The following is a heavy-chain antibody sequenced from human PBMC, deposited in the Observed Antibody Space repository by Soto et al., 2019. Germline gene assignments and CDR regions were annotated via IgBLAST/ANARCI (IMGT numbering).Heavy chain of an antibody. J-gene: IGHJ3*01. V-gene: IGHV3-33*01. Sequence: GGSLRLSCAASGFTFSSYGMHWVRQAPGKGLEWVAVIWYDGSNKYYADSVKGRFTISRDNSKNTLYLQMNSLRAEDTAVYYCASARGYFGWYMDAFDFWAQRTMDTGSS. CDR3: ASARGYFGWYMDAFDF. CDR2: IWYDGSNK. D-gene: IGHD3-9*01. CDR1: GFTFSSYG.